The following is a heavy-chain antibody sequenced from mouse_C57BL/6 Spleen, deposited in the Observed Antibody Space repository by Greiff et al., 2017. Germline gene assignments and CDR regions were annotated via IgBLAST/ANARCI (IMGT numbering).Heavy chain of an antibody. CDR3: ARRGAYDYFDH. J-gene: IGHJ2*01. V-gene: IGHV1-59*01. CDR1: GYTFTSYW. CDR2: IDPSDSYT. Sequence: QVQLQQPGAELVRPGTSVKLSCKASGYTFTSYWMPWVKQRPGQGLEWIGVIDPSDSYTNYNQKFKGKATLTVDTSSSTAYMQLSSLTSEDSAVYYCARRGAYDYFDHWGQGTTLTVSS. D-gene: IGHD1-3*01.